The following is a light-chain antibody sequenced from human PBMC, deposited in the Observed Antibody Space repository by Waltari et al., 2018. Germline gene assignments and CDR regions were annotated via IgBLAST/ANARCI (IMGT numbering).Light chain of an antibody. Sequence: DVVMTQSPLSLPVTLGQPASISCRSSQSLVHSDGNTYLNWFQQRPGQSPRRLIYKVSKRDSGVPDRFSGSGSGTDFTLKISRVEADDVGVYYCMQGTHWPRTFGQGTKVQIK. CDR3: MQGTHWPRT. CDR2: KVS. CDR1: QSLVHSDGNTY. J-gene: IGKJ1*01. V-gene: IGKV2-30*02.